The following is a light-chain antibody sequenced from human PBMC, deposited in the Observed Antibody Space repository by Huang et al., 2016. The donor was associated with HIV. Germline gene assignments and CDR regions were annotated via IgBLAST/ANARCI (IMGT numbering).Light chain of an antibody. CDR1: QSVFNN. Sequence: ENLMTQSPSTLSVSPGESATLSCRASQSVFNNLAWYQQKPGQAPKLLIYGSSTRASGIPARFSGSGSGTDFTLNISRLQSEDFAVYYCQQYNTSPRTFGQGTKVEV. CDR2: GSS. V-gene: IGKV3-15*01. CDR3: QQYNTSPRT. J-gene: IGKJ1*01.